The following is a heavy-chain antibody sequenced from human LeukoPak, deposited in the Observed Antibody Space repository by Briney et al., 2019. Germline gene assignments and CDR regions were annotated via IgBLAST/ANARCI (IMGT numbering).Heavy chain of an antibody. D-gene: IGHD2-2*02. CDR3: ASYCSSTSSYTGPLDAFDI. CDR2: ISSSGSTI. Sequence: GGSLRLSCAASGFTFSDYYMSWLRQAPGRGLEWVSYISSSGSTIYYADSVKGRFTISRDNAKNSLYLQMNSLRAEDTAVYYCASYCSSTSSYTGPLDAFDIWGQGTMVTVSS. CDR1: GFTFSDYY. V-gene: IGHV3-11*04. J-gene: IGHJ3*02.